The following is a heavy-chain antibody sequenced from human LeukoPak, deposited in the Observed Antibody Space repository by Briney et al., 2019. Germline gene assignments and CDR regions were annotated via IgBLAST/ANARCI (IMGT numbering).Heavy chain of an antibody. CDR3: ARGGYGDYVKSY. D-gene: IGHD4-17*01. CDR2: ISSSSLYI. J-gene: IGHJ4*02. Sequence: GGSLRLSCAASGFTFSSYSMNRVRQAPGKGLEWVSSISSSSLYIYYADSVKGRFTISRDNAKKSLYLQMNSLRAEDTAVYYCARGGYGDYVKSYWGQGTLVTVSS. V-gene: IGHV3-21*01. CDR1: GFTFSSYS.